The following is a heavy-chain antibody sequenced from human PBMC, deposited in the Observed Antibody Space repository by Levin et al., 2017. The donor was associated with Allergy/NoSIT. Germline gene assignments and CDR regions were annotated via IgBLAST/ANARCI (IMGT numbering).Heavy chain of an antibody. CDR3: ARPANSNQNWFDP. V-gene: IGHV4-39*01. D-gene: IGHD4-11*01. CDR1: FFSLLLLLSS. Sequence: LSLPFPFSFFSLLLLLSSFFLLPHPPFPFLYFIFLIYYSWSTYYNPSLKSRVTISVDTSKNQFSLKLSSVTAADTAVYYCARPANSNQNWFDPWGQGTLVTVSS. CDR2: IYYSWST. J-gene: IGHJ5*02.